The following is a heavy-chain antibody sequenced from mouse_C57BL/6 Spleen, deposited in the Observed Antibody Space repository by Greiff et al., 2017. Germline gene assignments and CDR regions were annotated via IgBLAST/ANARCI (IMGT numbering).Heavy chain of an antibody. J-gene: IGHJ2*01. V-gene: IGHV1-53*01. D-gene: IGHD2-4*01. CDR2: INPSNGGT. CDR1: GYTFTSYW. Sequence: VQLQQPGTELVKPGASVKLSCKASGYTFTSYWMHWVKQRPGQGLEWIGNINPSNGGTNYNEKFKSKATLTLDKSSSTAYMQLSSLTSEDSAVYYCARGGYYDHYFDYWGQGTTLTVSS. CDR3: ARGGYYDHYFDY.